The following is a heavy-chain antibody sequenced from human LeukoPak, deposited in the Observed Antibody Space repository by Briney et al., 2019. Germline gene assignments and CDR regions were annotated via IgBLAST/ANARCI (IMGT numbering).Heavy chain of an antibody. CDR3: AGTTRTYYYGSGSYENFDY. CDR1: GGSISSGSYY. Sequence: SETLSLTCTVSGGSISSGSYYWSWIRQSAGKGLEWIGRIYTSGSTNYNPSLKSRVTISVDTSKNQFSLKLSSVTAADTAVYYCAGTTRTYYYGSGSYENFDYWGQGTLVTVSS. CDR2: IYTSGST. D-gene: IGHD3-10*01. J-gene: IGHJ4*02. V-gene: IGHV4-61*02.